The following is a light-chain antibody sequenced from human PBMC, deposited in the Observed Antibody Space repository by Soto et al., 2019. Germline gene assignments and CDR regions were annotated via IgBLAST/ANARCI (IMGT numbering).Light chain of an antibody. CDR2: DAS. CDR3: QQYNSYST. CDR1: QSISSW. V-gene: IGKV1-5*01. Sequence: DIQMTQSPSTLSASVGDRVTITCRASQSISSWLAWYQQKPGKAPKLLIYDASSLESGVPSRFSGSGSGTEFTLTISCLQPDDFATYYCQQYNSYSTFAQGT. J-gene: IGKJ1*01.